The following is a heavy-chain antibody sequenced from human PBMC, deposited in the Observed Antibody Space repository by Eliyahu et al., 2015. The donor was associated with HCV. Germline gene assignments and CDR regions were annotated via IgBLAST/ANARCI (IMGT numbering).Heavy chain of an antibody. V-gene: IGHV4-34*01. Sequence: QVQLKQWGAGLLKPSETLSLTCTVSXXSLNDDYWSXVRRPPGKGLEWIGEIIHRGIITTDYNPSLRSRLTISLDTSNNQFSLKLTSVTAADTAVYYCSRGADPYKTGRIWSQGTVVTVSS. D-gene: IGHD3-10*01. CDR2: IIHRGIITT. CDR1: XXSLNDDY. CDR3: SRGADPYKTGRI. J-gene: IGHJ3*02.